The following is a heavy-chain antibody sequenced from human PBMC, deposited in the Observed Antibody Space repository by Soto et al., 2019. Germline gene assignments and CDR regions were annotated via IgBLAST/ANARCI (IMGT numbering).Heavy chain of an antibody. Sequence: QVQLVESGGGVVQPGRSLRLSCAASRFTFSSYGMHWVRQAPGKGLEWVAVIWYDGSNKYYADSVKGRFTISRDNSKNTLYLQMNSLRAEDTAVYYCARAPLEGRYYYYGMDVWGQGTTVTVSS. CDR2: IWYDGSNK. J-gene: IGHJ6*02. CDR3: ARAPLEGRYYYYGMDV. CDR1: RFTFSSYG. V-gene: IGHV3-33*01.